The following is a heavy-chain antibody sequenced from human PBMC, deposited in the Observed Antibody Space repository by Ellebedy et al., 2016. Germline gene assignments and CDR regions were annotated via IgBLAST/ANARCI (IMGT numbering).Heavy chain of an antibody. CDR2: LSGCGPKT. CDR3: AKHETDGDYYFDL. J-gene: IGHJ2*01. Sequence: GESLKISXAASGFTFKTYAMSWVRQAPGEGLEWVSTLSGCGPKTYYADSVQGRFTISRDNSKSTLYLQMNSLRAEDTAVYYCAKHETDGDYYFDLWGRGTLVTVSS. V-gene: IGHV3-23*01. D-gene: IGHD2-21*01. CDR1: GFTFKTYA.